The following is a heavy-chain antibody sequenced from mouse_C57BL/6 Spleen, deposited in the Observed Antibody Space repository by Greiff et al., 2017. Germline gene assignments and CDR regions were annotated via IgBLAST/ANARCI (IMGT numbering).Heavy chain of an antibody. CDR3: ARSDGSISYWYFDV. D-gene: IGHD1-1*01. CDR1: GYTFTSYW. J-gene: IGHJ1*03. Sequence: QVQLQQPGAELVKPGASVKLSCKASGYTFTSYWMHWVKQRPGRGLEWIGRIDPNSGSTKYNEQFKSKATLTVDKPSSTAYMQLSSLTSEDSAVYYCARSDGSISYWYFDVWGTGTTVTVSS. V-gene: IGHV1-72*01. CDR2: IDPNSGST.